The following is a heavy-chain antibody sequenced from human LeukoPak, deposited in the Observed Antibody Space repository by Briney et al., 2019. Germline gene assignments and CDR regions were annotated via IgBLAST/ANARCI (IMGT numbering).Heavy chain of an antibody. CDR1: GGSISSGDYY. CDR2: TYYSGST. CDR3: ARGSVGATTSPTDY. J-gene: IGHJ4*02. V-gene: IGHV4-30-4*01. Sequence: SETLSLTCTVSGGSISSGDYYWSWIRQPPGKGLEWIGYTYYSGSTYYNPSLKSRVTISVDTSKNQFSLKLSSVTAADTAVYYCARGSVGATTSPTDYWGQGTLVTVSS. D-gene: IGHD1-26*01.